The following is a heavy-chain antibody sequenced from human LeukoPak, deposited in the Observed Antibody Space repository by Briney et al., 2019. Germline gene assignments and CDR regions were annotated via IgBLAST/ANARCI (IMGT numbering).Heavy chain of an antibody. CDR2: ISAYNGNT. CDR1: GYTFTSYG. V-gene: IGHV1-18*01. CDR3: ARGHYDFWSGYRRVNWFDP. D-gene: IGHD3-3*01. Sequence: GASVKVSCKASGYTFTSYGISWVRQAPGQGLEWMGWISAYNGNTNYAQKLQGRVTMTTDTSTSTAYMELRSLRSDDTAVYYCARGHYDFWSGYRRVNWFDPWGQGTLVTVSS. J-gene: IGHJ5*02.